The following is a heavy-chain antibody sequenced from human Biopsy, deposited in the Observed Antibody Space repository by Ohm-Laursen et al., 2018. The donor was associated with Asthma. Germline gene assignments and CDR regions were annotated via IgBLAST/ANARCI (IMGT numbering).Heavy chain of an antibody. V-gene: IGHV3-30*03. D-gene: IGHD3-3*01. CDR2: ISYNGSNK. CDR1: GFTFSSYG. Sequence: SLRLSCTASGFTFSSYGMHWVRQAPGKGLEWVAVISYNGSNKYYADSVKGRFTISRDNSKNTLYLQMNSLRAEDTAVYYCASQSSGPDFWSGYYYFDYWGQGTLVTVSS. CDR3: ASQSSGPDFWSGYYYFDY. J-gene: IGHJ4*02.